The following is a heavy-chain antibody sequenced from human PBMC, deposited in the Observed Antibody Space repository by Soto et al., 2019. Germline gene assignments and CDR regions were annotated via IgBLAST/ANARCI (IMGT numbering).Heavy chain of an antibody. Sequence: QEQLVQSGAEVKKPGAPVKVSCKASGYTFTNYNINWVRQATGQGLEWMGWMNPNTGNTGYAEKFQGRVTMTRNSSINTAYMELSGRRSDDTAVYYCAREAASGPSFYYHYMDVWGKGTTVTVSS. V-gene: IGHV1-8*01. CDR2: MNPNTGNT. CDR3: AREAASGPSFYYHYMDV. CDR1: GYTFTNYN. D-gene: IGHD3-10*01. J-gene: IGHJ6*03.